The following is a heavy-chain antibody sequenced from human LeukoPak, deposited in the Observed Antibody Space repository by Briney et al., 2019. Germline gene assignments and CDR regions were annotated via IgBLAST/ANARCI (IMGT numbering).Heavy chain of an antibody. V-gene: IGHV4-38-2*02. Sequence: SETLSLTCTVSGYSISSGYYWGWIRQPPGKGLEWIGSIYYSGSTYYNPSLKSRVTISVDTSKNQFSLKLSSVTAADTAVYYCARDFLITMVRGVKIGGNWFDPWGQGTLVTVSS. D-gene: IGHD3-10*01. CDR3: ARDFLITMVRGVKIGGNWFDP. J-gene: IGHJ5*02. CDR1: GYSISSGYY. CDR2: IYYSGST.